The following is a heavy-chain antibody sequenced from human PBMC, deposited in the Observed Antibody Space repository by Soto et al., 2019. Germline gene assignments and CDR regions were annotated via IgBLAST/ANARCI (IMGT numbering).Heavy chain of an antibody. CDR3: ARNHPGYSSGWYYYYGMDV. J-gene: IGHJ6*02. CDR2: TYYRSKWYN. Sequence: PSQTLSLTCAISGDSVSSNSAAWNWIRQSPSRGLEWLGRTYYRSKWYNDYAVSVKSRITINPDTSKSQFSLQLNSVTPEDTAVYYCARNHPGYSSGWYYYYGMDVWGQGTTVTVSS. CDR1: GDSVSSNSAA. V-gene: IGHV6-1*01. D-gene: IGHD6-19*01.